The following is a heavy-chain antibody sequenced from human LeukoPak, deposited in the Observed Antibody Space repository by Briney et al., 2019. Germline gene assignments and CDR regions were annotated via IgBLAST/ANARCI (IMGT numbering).Heavy chain of an antibody. V-gene: IGHV3-33*01. CDR3: ATGYCSGGSCYPPTY. Sequence: GGSLRLSCAASGFTFSSYGMHWVRQAPGKGLEGVAVIWYDGSNKYYADSVKGRFTISRDNSKNTLYLQMNSLRAEGTAVYYCATGYCSGGSCYPPTYWGQGTLVTVSS. CDR2: IWYDGSNK. CDR1: GFTFSSYG. J-gene: IGHJ4*02. D-gene: IGHD2-15*01.